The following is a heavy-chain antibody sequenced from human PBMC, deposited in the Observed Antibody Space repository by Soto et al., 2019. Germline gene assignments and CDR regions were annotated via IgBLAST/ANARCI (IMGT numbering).Heavy chain of an antibody. V-gene: IGHV5-51*01. J-gene: IGHJ6*02. CDR1: GYSFTSYW. CDR3: AKSTRRYGAPGYYGMDV. CDR2: IYPGDSDT. D-gene: IGHD4-17*01. Sequence: GESLKISCKGSGYSFTSYWIGWVRQMPGKGLEWMGIIYPGDSDTRYSPSFQGQVTISADKSISTAYLQMNSLRAEDTAVYYCAKSTRRYGAPGYYGMDVWGQGTTVTVSS.